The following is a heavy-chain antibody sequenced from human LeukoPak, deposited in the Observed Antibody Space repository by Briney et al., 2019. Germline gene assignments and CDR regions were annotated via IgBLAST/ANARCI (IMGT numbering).Heavy chain of an antibody. J-gene: IGHJ5*02. Sequence: ASVKVSCKASGYTFTSYYMHWVRQAPGKGLEWMGGFDPEDGETIYAQKFQGRVTMTEDTSTDTAYMELSSLRSEDTAVYYCARDNSVGDTAWWFDPWGQGTLVTVSS. CDR3: ARDNSVGDTAWWFDP. D-gene: IGHD1-26*01. CDR1: GYTFTSYY. CDR2: FDPEDGET. V-gene: IGHV1-24*01.